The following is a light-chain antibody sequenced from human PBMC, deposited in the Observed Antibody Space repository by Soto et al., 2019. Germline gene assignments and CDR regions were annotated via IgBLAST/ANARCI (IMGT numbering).Light chain of an antibody. Sequence: EIVMTQSPAALSVSPGERATLSCRAGQGVTTNFAWYQQKSGQSPRLLIYDVSIRATGVPARFSGTGSETDFTLTISGLQSEDSAVYFCQQYHYWWTFGQGTKVDIK. J-gene: IGKJ1*01. V-gene: IGKV3-15*01. CDR2: DVS. CDR3: QQYHYWWT. CDR1: QGVTTN.